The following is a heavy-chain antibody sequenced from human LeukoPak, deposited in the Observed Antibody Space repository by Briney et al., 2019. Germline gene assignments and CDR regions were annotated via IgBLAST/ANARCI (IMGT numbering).Heavy chain of an antibody. CDR2: ISGSSSTI. CDR3: ARDYDNTGRAFDI. Sequence: GGSLRLSCAASGFTFSTYSMNWVRQAPGKGLEWVSYISGSSSTIYCADYVKGRFTISRDNAKNSLYLQMNSLRDEDTAVYYCARDYDNTGRAFDIWGQGTMVTVSS. V-gene: IGHV3-48*02. CDR1: GFTFSTYS. J-gene: IGHJ3*02. D-gene: IGHD3-22*01.